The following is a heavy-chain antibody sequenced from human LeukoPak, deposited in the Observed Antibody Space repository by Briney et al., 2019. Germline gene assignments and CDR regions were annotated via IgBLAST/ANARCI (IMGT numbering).Heavy chain of an antibody. V-gene: IGHV1-18*01. Sequence: GASVTVSCKASGYTFTSYSINWVRQAPGQGLEWMAWISAYNGNTNYAQKFHGRVTLTRDTSTSIAYMELRSLRSDDTAVYFCARGMSGYTEDPFDIWGPGTVVTVSS. J-gene: IGHJ3*02. CDR3: ARGMSGYTEDPFDI. D-gene: IGHD2-2*02. CDR2: ISAYNGNT. CDR1: GYTFTSYS.